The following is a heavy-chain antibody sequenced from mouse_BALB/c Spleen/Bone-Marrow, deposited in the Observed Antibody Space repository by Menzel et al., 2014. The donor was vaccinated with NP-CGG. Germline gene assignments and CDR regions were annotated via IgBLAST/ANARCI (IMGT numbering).Heavy chain of an antibody. CDR3: ARHAYYDKREVSFVY. CDR1: GFSFNSYG. J-gene: IGHJ3*01. D-gene: IGHD2-4*01. Sequence: EVKVVESGGGLVKSGGSLKLSCAASGFSFNSYGMSWDRPTPEKGLVCVATLSGGGSYTFIPVRAGGRFTISRDNAKNSLYMQLSSLRSEETALYYCARHAYYDKREVSFVYLRQGILVTVSA. V-gene: IGHV5-9-2*01. CDR2: LSGGGSYT.